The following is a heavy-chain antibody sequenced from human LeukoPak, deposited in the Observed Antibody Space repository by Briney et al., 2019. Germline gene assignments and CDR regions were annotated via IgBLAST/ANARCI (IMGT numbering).Heavy chain of an antibody. V-gene: IGHV3-23*01. CDR1: GFTLSTYA. Sequence: GGSLRLSCAASGFTLSTYAMSWVRQAPGKGLEWVSAISGSGGSTYYADSVEGRFTISRDNSKNTLYLQMNSLRAEDTAVYYCAKFPGDYVFSPVDYWGQGTLVTVSS. D-gene: IGHD4-17*01. J-gene: IGHJ4*02. CDR3: AKFPGDYVFSPVDY. CDR2: ISGSGGST.